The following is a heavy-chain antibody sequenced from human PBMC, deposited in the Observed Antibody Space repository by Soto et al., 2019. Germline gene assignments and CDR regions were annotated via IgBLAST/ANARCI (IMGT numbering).Heavy chain of an antibody. CDR2: ITGSSSPI. CDR3: EKDLWFNF. Sequence: GGSLRLSCTASGFTFSNYGMNWVRQAPGKGLEWVSYITGSSSPIYYADSVKGRFTISRDNSKNTLYLQMNSLRAEDKDVYYCEKDLWFNFWGQGTTVTVSS. J-gene: IGHJ6*02. V-gene: IGHV3-48*01. CDR1: GFTFSNYG. D-gene: IGHD1-1*01.